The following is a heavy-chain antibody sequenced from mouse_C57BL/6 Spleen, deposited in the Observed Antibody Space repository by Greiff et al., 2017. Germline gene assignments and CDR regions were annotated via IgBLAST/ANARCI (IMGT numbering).Heavy chain of an antibody. V-gene: IGHV1-74*01. CDR3: TIYPDYYAMDY. J-gene: IGHJ4*01. CDR2: IHPSDSDT. Sequence: QVQLQQPGAELVKPGASVKVSCKASGYTFTSYWMHWVKQRPGQGLEWIGRIHPSDSDTNYNQKFKGKATLTVDKSSSTAYMQLFDVTSEDFAVFVCTIYPDYYAMDYWGQGTSVTVSS. CDR1: GYTFTSYW.